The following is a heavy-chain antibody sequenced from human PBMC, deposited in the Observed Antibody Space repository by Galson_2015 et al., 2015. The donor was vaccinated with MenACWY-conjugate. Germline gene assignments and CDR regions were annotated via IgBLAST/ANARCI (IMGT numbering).Heavy chain of an antibody. J-gene: IGHJ4*02. CDR2: VSYSGKA. CDR1: GGSITTSRYH. CDR3: ARDRSNDDYWSGCPGYYFDH. D-gene: IGHD3-3*01. Sequence: SETLSLTCAVSGGSITTSRYHWAWIRQTPGTGLEWIGTVSYSGKAYYNPSLKRRVSISIDTSKSQFSLRLIYSTAVDTAVYYCARDRSNDDYWSGCPGYYFDHWGQGSLAAVSS. V-gene: IGHV4-39*07.